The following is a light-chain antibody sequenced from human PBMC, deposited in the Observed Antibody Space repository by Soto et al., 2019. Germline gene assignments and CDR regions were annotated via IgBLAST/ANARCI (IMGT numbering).Light chain of an antibody. Sequence: EGVVTQSPATLSASQGERVTLSCRASQSVASSVAWYQQKPGQAPRLILYGASTRATGFPARFSGSGSGTEFTLTISSLQSEDFAVYLCQQYHYWPITFGQGTRLEI. V-gene: IGKV3-15*01. CDR1: QSVASS. CDR2: GAS. CDR3: QQYHYWPIT. J-gene: IGKJ5*01.